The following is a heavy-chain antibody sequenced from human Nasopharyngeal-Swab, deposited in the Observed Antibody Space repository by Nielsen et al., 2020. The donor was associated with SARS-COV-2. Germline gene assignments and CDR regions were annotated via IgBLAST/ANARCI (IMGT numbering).Heavy chain of an antibody. V-gene: IGHV3-7*03. CDR1: GFTFSSYW. D-gene: IGHD3-10*01. J-gene: IGHJ2*01. Sequence: GGSLRLSCAASGFTFSSYWMSWVRQAPGKGLEWVANIKQDGSEKYYVDSVKGRFTISRDNAKNSLYLQMNSLRAEDTALYYCAKDIGYYYGSGPWYFDLWGRGTLVTVSS. CDR3: AKDIGYYYGSGPWYFDL. CDR2: IKQDGSEK.